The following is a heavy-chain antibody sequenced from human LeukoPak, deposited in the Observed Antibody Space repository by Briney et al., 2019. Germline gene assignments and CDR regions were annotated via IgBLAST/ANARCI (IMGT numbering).Heavy chain of an antibody. CDR3: ARTVGDYIDY. CDR1: GGTFSSYA. J-gene: IGHJ4*02. CDR2: IIPIFGTA. Sequence: SVKVSCKASGGTFSSYAISWVRQAPGQGLEWMGGIIPIFGTANYAQRFQGRVTITADESTSTAYMELSSLRSKDTAVYYCARTVGDYIDYWGQGTLVTVSS. V-gene: IGHV1-69*01. D-gene: IGHD4-17*01.